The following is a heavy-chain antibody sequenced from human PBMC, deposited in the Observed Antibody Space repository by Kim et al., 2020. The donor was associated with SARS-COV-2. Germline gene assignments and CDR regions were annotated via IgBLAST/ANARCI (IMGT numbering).Heavy chain of an antibody. CDR1: GGTFSSYA. CDR3: AREYGGNTRDFDY. Sequence: SVKVSCKASGGTFSSYAISWVRQAPGQGLEWMGRIIPILGIANYAQKFQGRVTITADKSTSTAYMELSSLRSEDTAVYYCAREYGGNTRDFDYWGQGTLVTVSS. J-gene: IGHJ4*02. CDR2: IIPILGIA. D-gene: IGHD2-15*01. V-gene: IGHV1-69*04.